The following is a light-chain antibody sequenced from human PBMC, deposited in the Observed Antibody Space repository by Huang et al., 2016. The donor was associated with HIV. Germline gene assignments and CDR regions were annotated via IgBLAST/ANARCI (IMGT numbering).Light chain of an antibody. CDR2: AAS. CDR1: QGISSY. J-gene: IGKJ1*01. CDR3: QQIKSYPRT. V-gene: IGKV1-9*01. Sequence: IQLTQSPSSLSASVGDRVTITCRASQGISSYLAWYQEKSGKAPKLLIYAASTLQSGVPSRFSGSGSGTDFTLTISSLQSEDCATYYCQQIKSYPRTFGQGTKVEIK.